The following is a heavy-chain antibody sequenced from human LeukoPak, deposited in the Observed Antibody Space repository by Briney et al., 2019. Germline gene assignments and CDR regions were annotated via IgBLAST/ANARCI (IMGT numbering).Heavy chain of an antibody. CDR3: AKEGSGSYHRNYYFEY. V-gene: IGHV3-30*18. Sequence: GGSLRLSCAVSGFTFSSYGMHWVRQAPGMGLEWVAVISYDGSNKYYADSVKGRFTISRDNSKNTLYLQMNCLRAEDTAVYYCAKEGSGSYHRNYYFEYWGQGTLVTVSS. D-gene: IGHD1-26*01. CDR1: GFTFSSYG. J-gene: IGHJ4*02. CDR2: ISYDGSNK.